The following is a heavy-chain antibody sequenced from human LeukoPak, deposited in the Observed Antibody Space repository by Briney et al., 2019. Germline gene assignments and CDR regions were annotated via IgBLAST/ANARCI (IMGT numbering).Heavy chain of an antibody. J-gene: IGHJ4*02. CDR2: MKRDGSEI. D-gene: IGHD6-6*01. V-gene: IGHV3-7*01. CDR1: GFTFSTYW. Sequence: EPGGSLRLSCSASGFTFSTYWMSWVRQAPGKGLEWVANMKRDGSEIYYVDSVRGRFTISRDNARNSLYLQMNSLRAEDTAVYYCARLCWGYQLAGFDSWGQGTLVTVSS. CDR3: ARLCWGYQLAGFDS.